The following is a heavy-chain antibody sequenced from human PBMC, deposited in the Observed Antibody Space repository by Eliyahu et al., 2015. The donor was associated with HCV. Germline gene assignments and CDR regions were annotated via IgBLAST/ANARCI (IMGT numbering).Heavy chain of an antibody. D-gene: IGHD2-15*01. CDR1: GFTFSXYA. V-gene: IGHV3-23*01. Sequence: EVQLLESGGGLVQPGGSLRLSCEASGFTFSXYAXSWVRQAPGKGLEWVSSISDGGTSTYYADSMKGRSTISRDNSKNTLSLQMNSLRAEDTDIYFCAKDLLGYCSGGSCGSFDHWGQGTLVTVSS. J-gene: IGHJ4*02. CDR3: AKDLLGYCSGGSCGSFDH. CDR2: ISDGGTST.